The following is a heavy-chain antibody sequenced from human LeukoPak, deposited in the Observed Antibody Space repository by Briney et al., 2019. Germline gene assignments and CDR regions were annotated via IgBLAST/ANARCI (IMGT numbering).Heavy chain of an antibody. CDR3: AREYSSSWPYYYYYMDV. J-gene: IGHJ6*03. CDR2: IKQDGSEK. D-gene: IGHD6-13*01. Sequence: GGSLRLSCAASGFTFSTYWMSWARQAPGKRPEWVAYIKQDGSEKDYLDSVKGRFTISRDNSKNTLYLQMNSLRAEDTAVYYCAREYSSSWPYYYYYMDVWGKGTTVTVSS. V-gene: IGHV3-7*01. CDR1: GFTFSTYW.